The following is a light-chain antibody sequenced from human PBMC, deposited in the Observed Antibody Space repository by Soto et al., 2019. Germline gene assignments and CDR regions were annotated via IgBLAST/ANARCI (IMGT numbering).Light chain of an antibody. J-gene: IGKJ1*01. V-gene: IGKV3-20*01. Sequence: EIVLTQSPGTLSLSPGERATLSCRASQSVNSTSLAWYQQKPGQAPRLLIHGASSRATGIPDRFSGSGSGTDFTLTISRLEPEDFAVHFCQRYYDSLWTSGHGDQGGYQT. CDR3: QRYYDSLWT. CDR2: GAS. CDR1: QSVNSTS.